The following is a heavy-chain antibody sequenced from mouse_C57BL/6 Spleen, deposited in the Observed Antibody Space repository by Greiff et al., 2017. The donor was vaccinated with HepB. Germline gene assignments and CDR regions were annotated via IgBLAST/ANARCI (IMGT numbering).Heavy chain of an antibody. J-gene: IGHJ2*01. Sequence: VQLKQPGAELVKPGASVKMSCKASGYTFTSYWITWVKQRPGQGLEWIGDIYPGSGSTNYNEKFKSKATLTVDTSSSTAYMQLSSLTSEDSAVYYCARSGDYGYDFDYWGQGTTLTVSS. CDR2: IYPGSGST. V-gene: IGHV1-55*01. CDR1: GYTFTSYW. CDR3: ARSGDYGYDFDY. D-gene: IGHD2-2*01.